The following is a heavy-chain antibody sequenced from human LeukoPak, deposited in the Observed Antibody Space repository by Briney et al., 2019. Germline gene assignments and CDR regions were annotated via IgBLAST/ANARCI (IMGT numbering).Heavy chain of an antibody. V-gene: IGHV3-48*04. Sequence: GGSLRLSCAASGFTFSSYSMNWVRQAPGKGLEWVSYISSSSSTIYYADSVKGRFTISRDNAKNSLYLQMNSLGAEDSAVYYCARGFPTLDRGAIGYWGQGTPVTVSS. CDR1: GFTFSSYS. D-gene: IGHD3-10*01. CDR3: ARGFPTLDRGAIGY. CDR2: ISSSSSTI. J-gene: IGHJ4*02.